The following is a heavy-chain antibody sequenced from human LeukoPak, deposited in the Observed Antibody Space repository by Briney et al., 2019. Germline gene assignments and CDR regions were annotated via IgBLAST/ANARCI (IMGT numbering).Heavy chain of an antibody. CDR2: ISGSGGST. J-gene: IGHJ3*02. Sequence: GGSLRLSCAASGFTFSSYAMSWVRQAPGKGLEWVSTISGSGGSTYHADSVKGRFTISRDNSKNTLYLQMNSLRAEDTAVYYCAKGPYYYDSSAYHYGAFDIWGQGTMVTVSS. D-gene: IGHD3-22*01. CDR3: AKGPYYYDSSAYHYGAFDI. V-gene: IGHV3-23*01. CDR1: GFTFSSYA.